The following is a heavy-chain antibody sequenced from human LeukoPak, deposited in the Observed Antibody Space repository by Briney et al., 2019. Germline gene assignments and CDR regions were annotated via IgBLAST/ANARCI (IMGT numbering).Heavy chain of an antibody. J-gene: IGHJ4*02. CDR2: INPSGGST. Sequence: ASVKVSCKASGHTFTSYYMHWVRQAPGQGLEWMGIINPSGGSTSYAQKFQGRVTMTRDMSTSTVYMELSSLRSEDTAVYYCARALCSSTSCYEEDYWGQGTLVTVSS. CDR3: ARALCSSTSCYEEDY. CDR1: GHTFTSYY. V-gene: IGHV1-46*01. D-gene: IGHD2-2*01.